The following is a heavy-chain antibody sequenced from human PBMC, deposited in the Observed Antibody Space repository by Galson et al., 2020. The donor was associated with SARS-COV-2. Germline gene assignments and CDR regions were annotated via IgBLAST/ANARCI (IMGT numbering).Heavy chain of an antibody. D-gene: IGHD3-22*01. CDR2: IFYSGST. J-gene: IGHJ3*02. Sequence: SQTLSLTCTVSGGSINNNNFYWGWIRQPPGKGLEWIGSIFYSGSTYYNPSLKSRVSMFVDTSKNQFSLRLNSVTATDTAVYYCARDSSGNYYSACDIWGQGTVVSVS. CDR3: ARDSSGNYYSACDI. V-gene: IGHV4-39*01. CDR1: GGSINNNNFY.